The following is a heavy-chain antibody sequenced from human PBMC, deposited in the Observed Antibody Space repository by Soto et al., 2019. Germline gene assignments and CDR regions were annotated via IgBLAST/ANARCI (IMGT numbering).Heavy chain of an antibody. V-gene: IGHV3-23*01. J-gene: IGHJ5*02. CDR3: ARDSSAWPT. Sequence: EVQLLESGGGLVQPGGSLRLSCAASGFTFSSYMMTWVRQAPGKGLEWVSSISGSTDNTYYADSVKGRFTIYRDNSKNTLYLQMSSLRAEDTAVYYCARDSSAWPTWGQGALVTVSS. D-gene: IGHD6-19*01. CDR2: ISGSTDNT. CDR1: GFTFSSYM.